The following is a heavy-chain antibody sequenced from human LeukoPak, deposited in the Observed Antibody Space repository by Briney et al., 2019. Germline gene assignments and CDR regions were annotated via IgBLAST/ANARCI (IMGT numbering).Heavy chain of an antibody. CDR2: ISYDGSNK. CDR3: AKDSYRYDSSGYEN. CDR1: GFTFSSYA. J-gene: IGHJ4*02. D-gene: IGHD3-22*01. Sequence: GGSLRLSCAASGFTFSSYAMHWVRQAPGKGLEWVAVISYDGSNKYYADSVKGRFTISRDNSKNTLYLQMNGLRAEDTAVYYCAKDSYRYDSSGYENWGQGTLVTVSS. V-gene: IGHV3-30-3*01.